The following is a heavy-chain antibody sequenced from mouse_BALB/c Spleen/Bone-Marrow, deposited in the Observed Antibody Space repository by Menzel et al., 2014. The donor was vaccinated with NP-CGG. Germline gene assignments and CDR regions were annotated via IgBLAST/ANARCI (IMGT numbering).Heavy chain of an antibody. J-gene: IGHJ2*01. D-gene: IGHD1-2*01. CDR1: GYTFTNYD. V-gene: IGHV1-75*01. CDR2: IFPGNGST. CDR3: ARSNSISTATDY. Sequence: VQLQESGAELVKPGASVKLSCKAPGYTFTNYDINWVRQRPEQGLEWIGWIFPGNGSTNYNEKFKGNATLTTDKSSSTAYMQLSRLTSEDSAVYFCARSNSISTATDYWGQGTTLTVSS.